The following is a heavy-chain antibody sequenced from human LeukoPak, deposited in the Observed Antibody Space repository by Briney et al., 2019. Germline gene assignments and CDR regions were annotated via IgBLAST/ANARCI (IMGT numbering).Heavy chain of an antibody. CDR3: ARVVAAAGKRRYYYYYYMDV. Sequence: PSETLSLTCAVYGGSFSGYYWSWIRQPPGKGLEWIGEINHSGSTNYNPSLKSRVTISVDTSKNQFSLKLSSVTAADTAVYYCARVVAAAGKRRYYYYYYMDVWGKGTTVTVSS. J-gene: IGHJ6*03. D-gene: IGHD6-13*01. V-gene: IGHV4-34*01. CDR1: GGSFSGYY. CDR2: INHSGST.